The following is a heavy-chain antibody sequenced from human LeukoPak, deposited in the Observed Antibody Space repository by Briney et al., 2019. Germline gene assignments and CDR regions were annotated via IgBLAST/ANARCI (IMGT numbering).Heavy chain of an antibody. CDR2: ISSNSIYV. CDR3: ARDHVDRICYFDY. Sequence: GGSLRLSCAASGFTFSSYSMNWVRQAPGKGLEWVSSISSNSIYVLYVDSIKGGFTVSRDNAKNSLSLQMNSLRAEDPAVYYCARDHVDRICYFDYWGQGTLVTVSS. D-gene: IGHD1-14*01. CDR1: GFTFSSYS. V-gene: IGHV3-21*01. J-gene: IGHJ4*02.